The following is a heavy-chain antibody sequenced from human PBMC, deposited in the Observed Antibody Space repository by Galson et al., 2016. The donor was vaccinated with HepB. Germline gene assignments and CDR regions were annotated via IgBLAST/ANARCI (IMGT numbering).Heavy chain of an antibody. CDR1: GFTFSSYG. J-gene: IGHJ4*02. Sequence: SLRLSCAASGFTFSSYGMYWVRQAPGKGLEWVAVISFDGNNKYYADSVKGLFTIPRDNSKNTLYLQMNSLRAEDTAVYYCAKDVGGYCSSTSCYGPLYWGQGTLVTVSS. D-gene: IGHD2-2*01. CDR3: AKDVGGYCSSTSCYGPLY. V-gene: IGHV3-30*18. CDR2: ISFDGNNK.